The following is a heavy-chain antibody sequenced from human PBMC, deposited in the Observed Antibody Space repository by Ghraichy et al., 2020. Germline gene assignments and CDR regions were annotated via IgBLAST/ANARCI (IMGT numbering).Heavy chain of an antibody. CDR3: ARGGYSSSLLVRPYYYYGMDV. CDR1: GDSVSSNSAA. J-gene: IGHJ6*02. D-gene: IGHD6-6*01. CDR2: TYYRSKWYN. V-gene: IGHV6-1*01. Sequence: SETLSLTFAISGDSVSSNSAAWNWIRQSPSRGLEWLGRTYYRSKWYNDYAVSVKSRITINPDTSKNQFSLQLNSVTPEDTAVYYCARGGYSSSLLVRPYYYYGMDVWGQGTTVTVSS.